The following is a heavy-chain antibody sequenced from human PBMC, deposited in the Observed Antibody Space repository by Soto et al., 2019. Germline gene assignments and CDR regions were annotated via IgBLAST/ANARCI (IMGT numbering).Heavy chain of an antibody. CDR3: AKGVPSPTQHAFDI. CDR1: GYTFTGYY. CDR2: INPNSGGT. J-gene: IGHJ3*02. V-gene: IGHV1-2*04. Sequence: ASVQVSCKASGYTFTGYYMHWVRQAPGQGLEWMGWINPNSGGTNYAQKFQGWVTMTRDTSISTAYMEMNSLRTKDTAAYYCAKGVPSPTQHAFDIWGQGTMVTVSS.